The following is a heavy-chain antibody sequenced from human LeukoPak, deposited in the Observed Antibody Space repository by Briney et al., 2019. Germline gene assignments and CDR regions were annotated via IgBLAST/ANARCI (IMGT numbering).Heavy chain of an antibody. CDR2: NYDGRRT. Sequence: SGTLSLTCTVSGGSISSYYWSWIRQPPGKGLEWIGDNYDGRRTSYNPSLKCRVTVSLDTSKNQFSLKLSSVTAADTAVYYCARQGDNYCLDLDYWGQGTLVTVSS. CDR3: ARQGDNYCLDLDY. J-gene: IGHJ4*02. CDR1: GGSISSYY. V-gene: IGHV4-59*08. D-gene: IGHD1-20*01.